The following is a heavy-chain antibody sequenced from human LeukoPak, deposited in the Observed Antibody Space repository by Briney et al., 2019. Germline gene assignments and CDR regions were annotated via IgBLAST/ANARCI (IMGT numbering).Heavy chain of an antibody. J-gene: IGHJ4*02. CDR3: ARGKYSGSYYGYLDY. V-gene: IGHV3-7*01. CDR1: GFIFSSYW. D-gene: IGHD1-26*01. Sequence: GGSLRLSCAASGFIFSSYWMSWVRQAPGKGLEWVANIKEDGSEKYYVDSVKGRFTISRDNAKISLYLQMDSLRAEDTAVYYCARGKYSGSYYGYLDYWGQGTLVTVSS. CDR2: IKEDGSEK.